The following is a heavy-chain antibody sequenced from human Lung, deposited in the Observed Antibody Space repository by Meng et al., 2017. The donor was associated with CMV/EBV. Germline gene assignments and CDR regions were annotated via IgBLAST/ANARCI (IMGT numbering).Heavy chain of an antibody. J-gene: IGHJ3*02. CDR1: GFTFSSYW. V-gene: IGHV3-7*01. CDR3: ASPRRGAFDI. CDR2: IKQDGSEK. D-gene: IGHD3-10*01. Sequence: GEXXKISCAASGFTFSSYWMSWVRQAPGKGLEWVANIKQDGSEKYYVDSVKGRFTISRDNAKNSLYLQMNSLRAEDTAVYYCASPRRGAFDIWGQGKRVTGSS.